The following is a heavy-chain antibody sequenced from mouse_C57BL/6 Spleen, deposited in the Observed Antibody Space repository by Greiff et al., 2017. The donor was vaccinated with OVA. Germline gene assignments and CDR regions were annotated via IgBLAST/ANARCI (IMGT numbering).Heavy chain of an antibody. CDR2: INYDGSST. CDR1: GFTFSDYY. CDR3: ARESLFYYYGSSYWYFDV. V-gene: IGHV5-16*01. J-gene: IGHJ1*03. D-gene: IGHD1-1*01. Sequence: EVQVVESEGGLVQPGSSMKLSCTASGFTFSDYYMAWVRQVPEKGLEWVANINYDGSSTYYLDSLKSRFIISRDNAKNILYLQMSSLKSEDTATYYCARESLFYYYGSSYWYFDVWGTGTTVTVSS.